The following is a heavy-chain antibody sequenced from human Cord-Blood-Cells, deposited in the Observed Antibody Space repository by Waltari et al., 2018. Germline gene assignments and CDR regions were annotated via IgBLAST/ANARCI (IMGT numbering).Heavy chain of an antibody. CDR1: GFTFSSYG. Sequence: QVQLVESGGGVVQPGRSLRLSCAASGFTFSSYGMHWVRQAPGKGLEWVAVIWYDGSNKYYADSVKGRFTISRDNSKNTLYLQMNSLRAEDTAVYYCARDNGLLWFRELSYYFDYWGQGTLVTVSS. CDR2: IWYDGSNK. J-gene: IGHJ4*02. D-gene: IGHD3-10*01. CDR3: ARDNGLLWFRELSYYFDY. V-gene: IGHV3-33*01.